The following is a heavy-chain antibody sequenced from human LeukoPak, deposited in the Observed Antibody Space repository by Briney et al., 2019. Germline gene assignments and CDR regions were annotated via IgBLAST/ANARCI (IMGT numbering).Heavy chain of an antibody. Sequence: GGPLRLSCAVSGFTFSDYWMNWVRQAPGKGLEWVASINQNGGEKYYVDSVKGRFTISRDNPRNSLYLQMSSLRAEDTAVYYCARDGTAPGLYFDLWGQGTLVTVSS. D-gene: IGHD6-13*01. CDR3: ARDGTAPGLYFDL. CDR1: GFTFSDYW. V-gene: IGHV3-7*01. J-gene: IGHJ4*01. CDR2: INQNGGEK.